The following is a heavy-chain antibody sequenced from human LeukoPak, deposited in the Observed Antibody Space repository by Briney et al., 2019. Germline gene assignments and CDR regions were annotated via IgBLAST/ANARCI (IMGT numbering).Heavy chain of an antibody. D-gene: IGHD4-23*01. Sequence: GGSLRLSCAASGFTFDDYGMSWVRQAPGKGLEWVSGINWNGGSTGYADSMKGRFTISRDNAKNSLYLQMNSLRAEDTAVYYCARRGDGYGGMTARYFQHWGQGTLVTVSS. J-gene: IGHJ1*01. CDR3: ARRGDGYGGMTARYFQH. V-gene: IGHV3-20*04. CDR1: GFTFDDYG. CDR2: INWNGGST.